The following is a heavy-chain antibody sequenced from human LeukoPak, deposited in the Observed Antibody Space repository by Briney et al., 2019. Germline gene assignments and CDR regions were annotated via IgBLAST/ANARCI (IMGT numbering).Heavy chain of an antibody. J-gene: IGHJ4*02. Sequence: ASVKVSCKASGYTFTSYGISWVRQATGQGLEWMGWISAYNGNTNYAQKLQGRVTMTTNTSTSTAYMELRSLRSDDTAVYYCARSYYDSSGYYGDYWGQGTLVTVSS. CDR3: ARSYYDSSGYYGDY. CDR2: ISAYNGNT. D-gene: IGHD3-22*01. V-gene: IGHV1-18*01. CDR1: GYTFTSYG.